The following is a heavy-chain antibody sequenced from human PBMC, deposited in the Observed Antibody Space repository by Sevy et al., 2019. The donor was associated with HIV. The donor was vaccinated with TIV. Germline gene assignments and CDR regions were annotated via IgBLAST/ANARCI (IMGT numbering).Heavy chain of an antibody. V-gene: IGHV3-21*01. J-gene: IGHJ6*02. CDR3: ARDSGSYDMDV. CDR2: ISSSSSYI. Sequence: GGSLRLSCAASGFTFSSYSMNWVRQAPGKGLEWVSSISSSSSYIYYADSVKGRFTISRDNAKNSLYLQMNSLRAEDTAVYYCARDSGSYDMDVWGQGTTVTVSS. D-gene: IGHD1-26*01. CDR1: GFTFSSYS.